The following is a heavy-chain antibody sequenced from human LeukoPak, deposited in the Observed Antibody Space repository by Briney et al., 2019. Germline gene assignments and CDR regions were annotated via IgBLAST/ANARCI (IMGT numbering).Heavy chain of an antibody. CDR2: ISGSGGST. V-gene: IGHV3-23*01. CDR1: GFTFSNYR. CDR3: AKDQPRCSSTSCYVKGYDY. J-gene: IGHJ4*02. Sequence: PGGSLRLSCAASGFTFSNYRMLWVRQAPGKGLEWVSAISGSGGSTYYADSVKGRFTISRDNSKNTLYLQMNSLRAEDTAVYYCAKDQPRCSSTSCYVKGYDYWGQGTLVTVSS. D-gene: IGHD2-2*01.